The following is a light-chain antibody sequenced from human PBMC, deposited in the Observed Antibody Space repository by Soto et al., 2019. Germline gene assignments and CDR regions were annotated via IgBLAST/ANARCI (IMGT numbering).Light chain of an antibody. Sequence: DIVMTQSPDSLGVSLGERATINCRSSQSVFYNSNNKNYLTWYQLKPGQPPKVPLYWASTRESGVPDRFSGSGSGTDFTLTISSLQAEDVAIYYCQQYYGSPWTFGQGTKVEIK. CDR3: QQYYGSPWT. CDR2: WAS. J-gene: IGKJ1*01. CDR1: QSVFYNSNNKNY. V-gene: IGKV4-1*01.